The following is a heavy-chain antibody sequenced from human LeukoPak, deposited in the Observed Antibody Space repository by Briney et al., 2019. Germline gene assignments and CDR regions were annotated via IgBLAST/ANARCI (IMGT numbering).Heavy chain of an antibody. CDR3: ATRNYYDSTGYYNY. J-gene: IGHJ4*02. V-gene: IGHV4-4*02. D-gene: IGHD3-22*01. Sequence: PSEALSLTCAVSGGSISTDNWWTWVRQPPGKGLEWIGELYHRGSTNYNPYLKSQVTISVDKSKNHFSLKLTSVTAADTALYYCATRNYYDSTGYYNYWGQGTLVTVSS. CDR1: GGSISTDNW. CDR2: LYHRGST.